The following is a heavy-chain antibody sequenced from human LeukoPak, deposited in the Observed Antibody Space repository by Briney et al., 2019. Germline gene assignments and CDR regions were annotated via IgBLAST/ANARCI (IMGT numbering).Heavy chain of an antibody. V-gene: IGHV3-23*01. CDR1: GSTFSSYA. Sequence: GRSLRLSCAASGSTFSSYAMSWVRQAPGKGLEWVSAISGSGGSTYYADSVKGRFTISRDNSKNTLYLQMNSLRAEDTAVYYCAKERWRNRAYFDYWGQGTLVTVSS. D-gene: IGHD1/OR15-1a*01. CDR3: AKERWRNRAYFDY. J-gene: IGHJ4*02. CDR2: ISGSGGST.